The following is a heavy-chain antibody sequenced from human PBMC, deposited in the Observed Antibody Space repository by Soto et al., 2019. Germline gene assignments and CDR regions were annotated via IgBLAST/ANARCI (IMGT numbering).Heavy chain of an antibody. V-gene: IGHV3-21*01. J-gene: IGHJ5*02. CDR3: ARGTHPAAIVVVVAATPHWFDP. Sequence: GSLRLSCAASGFTFSSYSMNWVRQAPGKWLEWVSSISSSSSYIYYADSVKGRFTISRDNAKNSLYLQMNSLRAEDTAVYYCARGTHPAAIVVVVAATPHWFDPWGQGTLVTVSS. CDR1: GFTFSSYS. CDR2: ISSSSSYI. D-gene: IGHD2-15*01.